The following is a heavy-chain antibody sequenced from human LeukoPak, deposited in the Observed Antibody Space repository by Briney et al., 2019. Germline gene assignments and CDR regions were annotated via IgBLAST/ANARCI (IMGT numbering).Heavy chain of an antibody. J-gene: IGHJ4*02. CDR2: IYTSGST. V-gene: IGHV4-61*02. CDR1: GGSISSGSYY. Sequence: SETLSLTCTVSGGSISSGSYYWSWIRQPAGKGLEWIGRIYTSGSTNYNPSLKSRVTISVDTSKNQFSLKLSSVTAADTAVYYCARGIPAFDYWGQGTLVTVSS. CDR3: ARGIPAFDY.